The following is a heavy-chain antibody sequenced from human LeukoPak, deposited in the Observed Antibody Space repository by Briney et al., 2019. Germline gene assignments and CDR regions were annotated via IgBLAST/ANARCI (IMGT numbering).Heavy chain of an antibody. Sequence: GGSLRLSCAASGFTFTTYWMSWVRQAPGKGLEWVANIKQDGTEKYYVDSVKGRFTISRDNAKNSLYLQVNSLRAEDTAIYYCARDLGSYTSGWYMGFDYWGQGTLVTVSS. J-gene: IGHJ4*02. CDR1: GFTFTTYW. CDR2: IKQDGTEK. V-gene: IGHV3-7*01. D-gene: IGHD6-19*01. CDR3: ARDLGSYTSGWYMGFDY.